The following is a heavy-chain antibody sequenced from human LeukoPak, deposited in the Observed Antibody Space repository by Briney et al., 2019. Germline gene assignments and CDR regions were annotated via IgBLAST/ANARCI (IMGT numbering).Heavy chain of an antibody. V-gene: IGHV1-8*03. Sequence: ASVKVSCKASGYTFTGYYMYWVRHAPGQGLEWMGWMNPNSGNTGYAQKFQGRVTITRNTSISTAYMELSSLRSEDTAVYYCARDLSYYDYVWGSYRSRGFDYWGQGTLVTVSS. D-gene: IGHD3-16*02. J-gene: IGHJ4*02. CDR2: MNPNSGNT. CDR3: ARDLSYYDYVWGSYRSRGFDY. CDR1: GYTFTGYY.